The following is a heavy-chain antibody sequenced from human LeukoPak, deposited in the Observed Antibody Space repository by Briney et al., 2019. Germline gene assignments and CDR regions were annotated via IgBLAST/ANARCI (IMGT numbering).Heavy chain of an antibody. Sequence: PSETLSLTCTVSGGPISSYYWSWIRQPPGKGLEWIGYIYYSGSTYYNPSLRSRVTISVDTSKNQFSLKLSSVTAADTAVYYCARRGTTGTRAFDIWGQGTMVTVSS. CDR2: IYYSGST. D-gene: IGHD1-1*01. J-gene: IGHJ3*02. CDR1: GGPISSYY. CDR3: ARRGTTGTRAFDI. V-gene: IGHV4-59*08.